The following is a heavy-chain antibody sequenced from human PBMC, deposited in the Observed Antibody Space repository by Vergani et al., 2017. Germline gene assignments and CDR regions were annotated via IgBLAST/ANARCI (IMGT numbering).Heavy chain of an antibody. J-gene: IGHJ4*02. CDR2: IYHSGST. D-gene: IGHD4-11*01. CDR3: ARSDSNYVFFDY. CDR1: GYFISSGFY. V-gene: IGHV4-38-2*01. Sequence: QVQLQESGPGLVKPSENLSLTCAVSGYFISSGFYWGWIRQPPGKGLEWIASIYHSGSTYYNPSLKSRVSISKDTSKNQFSLKLSSVTAADTAVYYCARSDSNYVFFDYWGQGTLVTVSS.